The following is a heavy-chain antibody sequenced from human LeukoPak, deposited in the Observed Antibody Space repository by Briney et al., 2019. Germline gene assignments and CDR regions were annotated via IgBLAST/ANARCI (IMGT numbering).Heavy chain of an antibody. D-gene: IGHD4-17*01. CDR3: ARDHDDYGDYGYDY. V-gene: IGHV1-18*01. CDR1: GYTFTSYA. J-gene: IGHJ4*02. Sequence: GASVKVSCRASGYTFTSYAISGVRQAPGQGLEWMGWISAYNGNTNYAQKLQGRVTMTTDTSTSTAYMELRSLRSDDTAVYYCARDHDDYGDYGYDYWGQGTLVTVSS. CDR2: ISAYNGNT.